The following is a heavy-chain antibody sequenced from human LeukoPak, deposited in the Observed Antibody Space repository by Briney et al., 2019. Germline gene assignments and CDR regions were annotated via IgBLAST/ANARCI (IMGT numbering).Heavy chain of an antibody. V-gene: IGHV3-23*01. Sequence: GGSLRLSCAASGFTFSSYAMSGVRQAPGKGLEWVSGISGSGGSTNYADSVKGRFTISRDNSKNTLYLQMNSLRAEDTAVYYCAKFGYSDWLSHFDYWGQGTLVTGSS. CDR2: ISGSGGST. CDR3: AKFGYSDWLSHFDY. D-gene: IGHD3-9*01. CDR1: GFTFSSYA. J-gene: IGHJ4*02.